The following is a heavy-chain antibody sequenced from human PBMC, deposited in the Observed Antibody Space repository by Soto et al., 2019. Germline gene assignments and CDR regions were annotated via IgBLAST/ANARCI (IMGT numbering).Heavy chain of an antibody. CDR2: INQDGSVK. V-gene: IGHV3-7*01. CDR3: AHGGH. Sequence: GGSLRLSCAVSGFTFSIYWMSWLRQAPGKGLEWVANINQDGSVKYYVDSVRGRFTISRDNAQNSLYLQMNSLRVEDTALYYCAHGGHWGQGTLVTVSS. D-gene: IGHD3-16*01. CDR1: GFTFSIYW. J-gene: IGHJ4*02.